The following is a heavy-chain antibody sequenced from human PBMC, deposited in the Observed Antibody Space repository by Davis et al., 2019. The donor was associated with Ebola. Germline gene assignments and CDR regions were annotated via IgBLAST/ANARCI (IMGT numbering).Heavy chain of an antibody. J-gene: IGHJ6*03. Sequence: GGSLRLSCAASGFTFYNYAMNWVRQAPGKGLEWVSAISDTGSSTYYADSVKGRFTISRDNSKNTLYLQMNSLRAEDTAVYYCAKDFPTRVTIFEDYYYMDVWGKGTTVTVSS. CDR2: ISDTGSST. V-gene: IGHV3-23*01. CDR3: AKDFPTRVTIFEDYYYMDV. D-gene: IGHD3-3*01. CDR1: GFTFYNYA.